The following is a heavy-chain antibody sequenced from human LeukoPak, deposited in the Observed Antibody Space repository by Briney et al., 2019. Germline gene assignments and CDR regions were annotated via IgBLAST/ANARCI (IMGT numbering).Heavy chain of an antibody. V-gene: IGHV3-11*01. CDR1: GFTFSDYY. CDR2: ISSSGSTI. D-gene: IGHD3-10*01. CDR3: ARDAVTMVRGVNY. J-gene: IGHJ4*02. Sequence: PGGSLRLSCAASGFTFSDYYMSWIRQAPGKGLEWVSYISSSGSTIYYADSVKGRFTISRGNAKNSLYLQMNSLRAEDTAVYYCARDAVTMVRGVNYWGQGTLVTVSS.